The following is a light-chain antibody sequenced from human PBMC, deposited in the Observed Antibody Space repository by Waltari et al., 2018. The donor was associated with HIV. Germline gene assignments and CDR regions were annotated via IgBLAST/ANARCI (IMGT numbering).Light chain of an antibody. V-gene: IGLV2-11*01. Sequence: QSALTQPRSVSGSPGQSVTISCTGTSSDIAYFDYVSWYQQYPGTAPHVIIYDVSQRPAGVPVRVTASKSGITASLTISGLQDEDEADYYCCSYARAYTYGFGTGTKVTVL. J-gene: IGLJ1*01. CDR3: CSYARAYTYG. CDR2: DVS. CDR1: SSDIAYFDY.